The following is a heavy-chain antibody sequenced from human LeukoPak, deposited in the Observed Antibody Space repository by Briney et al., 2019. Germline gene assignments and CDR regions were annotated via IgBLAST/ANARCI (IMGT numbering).Heavy chain of an antibody. D-gene: IGHD3-22*01. J-gene: IGHJ4*02. CDR1: GFTFSNAW. CDR2: ISIAGST. Sequence: GGSLRLSCAASGFTFSNAWMSWVRQAPGKGLEWVSLISIAGSTNYADSVKGRFTISRDNSKNTLYLQMDSLRAEDTAVYYCARDLYRIVVVPHYFDYWGQGTLVTVSS. CDR3: ARDLYRIVVVPHYFDY. V-gene: IGHV3-66*01.